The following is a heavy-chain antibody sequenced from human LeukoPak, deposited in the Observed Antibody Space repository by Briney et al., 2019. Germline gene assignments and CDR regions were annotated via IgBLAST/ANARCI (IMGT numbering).Heavy chain of an antibody. CDR3: ARVPYDYVWGSYRYFDY. D-gene: IGHD3-16*02. J-gene: IGHJ4*02. V-gene: IGHV4-31*03. CDR2: IYYSGST. CDR1: GGSISSGGYY. Sequence: SETLSLTCTVSGGSISSGGYYWSWIRQHPGKGLEWIGYIYYSGSTYYNPSLKSRVTISVDTSKNQFSLKLSSVTAADTAVYYCARVPYDYVWGSYRYFDYWGQGTLVTVSS.